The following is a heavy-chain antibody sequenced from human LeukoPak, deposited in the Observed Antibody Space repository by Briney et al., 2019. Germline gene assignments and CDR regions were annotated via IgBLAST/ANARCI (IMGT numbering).Heavy chain of an antibody. CDR1: GFTLSSYA. V-gene: IGHV3-23*01. CDR3: AKEGIAVAGTFDY. J-gene: IGHJ4*02. CDR2: ISGRGGST. D-gene: IGHD6-19*01. Sequence: GGSLRLFCAASGFTLSSYAMRWARQAPGRGLEWVSDISGRGGSTYYGVSVKGRFTISRDNSNNTLNLQMNSLRAEETAVYCCAKEGIAVAGTFDYWGQGTLVTVSS.